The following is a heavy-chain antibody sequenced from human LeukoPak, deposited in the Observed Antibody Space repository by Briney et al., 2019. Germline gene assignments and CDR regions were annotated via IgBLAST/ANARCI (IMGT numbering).Heavy chain of an antibody. D-gene: IGHD6-19*01. Sequence: GGSLRLSCTASGFPFSSYAMHWVRQAPGKGLEYVSGISSNGDSTYYANSVKGRFTISRDNSKNTLYLQMGSLRAEDTAVYYCAKDRGSGWYFDYWGQGTLVTVSS. CDR2: ISSNGDST. J-gene: IGHJ4*02. V-gene: IGHV3-64*01. CDR1: GFPFSSYA. CDR3: AKDRGSGWYFDY.